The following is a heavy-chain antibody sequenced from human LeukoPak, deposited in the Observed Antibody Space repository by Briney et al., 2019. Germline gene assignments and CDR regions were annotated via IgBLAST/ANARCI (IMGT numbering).Heavy chain of an antibody. Sequence: PGGSLRLSCVSSGFTFRSYWMSWVRQAPGKGLEWVASIKEDGSEKYYVDSVEGRFTISRDNAKNSLYLQMDSLRAEDTAVYYCARGVTVRNYFNYWGQGTLVTVSS. V-gene: IGHV3-7*01. D-gene: IGHD4-17*01. CDR1: GFTFRSYW. CDR2: IKEDGSEK. J-gene: IGHJ4*02. CDR3: ARGVTVRNYFNY.